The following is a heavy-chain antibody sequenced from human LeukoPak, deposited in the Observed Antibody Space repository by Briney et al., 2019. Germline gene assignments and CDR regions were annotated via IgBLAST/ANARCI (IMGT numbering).Heavy chain of an antibody. Sequence: PSETLSLTCTVSGVSINSGGYYWTWIRQPPGKGLEWIGYIYYSGSTNYNPSLKSRVTISVDTSKKQFSLKVSSVTAADSAVYYCAAMGEAFDYWGQGTLVTVSS. V-gene: IGHV4-61*08. CDR2: IYYSGST. D-gene: IGHD5-18*01. J-gene: IGHJ4*02. CDR3: AAMGEAFDY. CDR1: GVSINSGGYY.